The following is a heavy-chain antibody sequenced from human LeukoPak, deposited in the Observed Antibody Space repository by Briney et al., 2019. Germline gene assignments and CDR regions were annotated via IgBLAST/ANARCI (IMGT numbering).Heavy chain of an antibody. CDR2: ISYDGRNK. CDR1: GFTFSSYA. CDR3: ARGAYYFDY. J-gene: IGHJ4*02. Sequence: PGRSLRLSCAASGFTFSSYAMHWVRQAPGKGLEWVAVISYDGRNKYYADSVKGRFTISRDNSKNTLYLQMNSLRAEDTAVYYCARGAYYFDYWGQGTLVTVSS. V-gene: IGHV3-30*04.